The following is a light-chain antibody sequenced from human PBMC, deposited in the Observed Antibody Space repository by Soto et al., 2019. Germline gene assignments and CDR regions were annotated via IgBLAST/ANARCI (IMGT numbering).Light chain of an antibody. CDR1: TGAVTSGYY. Sequence: QAVVTQEPSLTVSPGGTVTLTCASSTGAVTSGYYPNWFQQKPGQAPRALIYSTSNKQSWTPARFSGSLLGGKAALTLSGVQPEDEAEYYCLLYYGGGPVIGGGTKVTVL. J-gene: IGLJ3*02. CDR3: LLYYGGGPV. V-gene: IGLV7-43*01. CDR2: STS.